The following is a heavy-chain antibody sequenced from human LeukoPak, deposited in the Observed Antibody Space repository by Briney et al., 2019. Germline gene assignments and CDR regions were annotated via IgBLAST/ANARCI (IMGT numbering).Heavy chain of an antibody. CDR1: GFTFSSYA. CDR3: AKDYYDSSGYYWDYFDY. J-gene: IGHJ4*02. D-gene: IGHD3-22*01. Sequence: GGSLGLSCAASGFTFSSYAMSWVRQAPGKGLEWVSAISGSGGSTYYADSVKGRFTISRDNSKNTLYLQMNSLRAEDTAVYYCAKDYYDSSGYYWDYFDYWGQGTLVTVSS. V-gene: IGHV3-23*01. CDR2: ISGSGGST.